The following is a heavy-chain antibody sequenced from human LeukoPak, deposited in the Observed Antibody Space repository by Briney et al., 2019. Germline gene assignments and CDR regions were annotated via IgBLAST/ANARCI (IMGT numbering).Heavy chain of an antibody. J-gene: IGHJ4*02. V-gene: IGHV3-7*01. CDR2: IKQDGSEK. CDR3: ACRRWKTSAVDY. Sequence: GGSLRLSCAASGFTFGSYWMSWVRQAPGKGLELVANIKQDGSEKYYVDSVKGRFTISRDNAKNSLYLQMNSLRAEDTAVYFCACRRWKTSAVDYWGQGTLVTVSS. D-gene: IGHD4-23*01. CDR1: GFTFGSYW.